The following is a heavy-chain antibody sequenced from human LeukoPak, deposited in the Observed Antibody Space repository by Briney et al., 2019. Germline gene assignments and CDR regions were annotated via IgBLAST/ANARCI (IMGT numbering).Heavy chain of an antibody. CDR3: ARDASGSPLDY. D-gene: IGHD1-26*01. CDR2: INPSGGST. V-gene: IGHV1-46*01. J-gene: IGHJ4*02. CDR1: GYTFTNYY. Sequence: ASVKVSCKASGYTFTNYYMHWVRQAPGQGLEWMGIINPSGGSTSYAQKFQGRVTMTRDMSTSTVYMELSSLRSEDTAVYYCARDASGSPLDYWGQGTLVTVSS.